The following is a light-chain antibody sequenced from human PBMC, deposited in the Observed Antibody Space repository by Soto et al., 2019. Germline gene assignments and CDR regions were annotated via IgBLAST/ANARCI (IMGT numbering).Light chain of an antibody. CDR1: NSNIGSHNY. Sequence: QSVLTRPRSVSGSPGQAVTVSCTGTNSNIGSHNYVSWYQQRPGKAPKLMIHDVTERPSGVPDRFSGSKSGNTASLTISGLQAEDEAEYFCCSFAGGLFVFGTGTKVTVL. J-gene: IGLJ1*01. CDR2: DVT. V-gene: IGLV2-11*01. CDR3: CSFAGGLFV.